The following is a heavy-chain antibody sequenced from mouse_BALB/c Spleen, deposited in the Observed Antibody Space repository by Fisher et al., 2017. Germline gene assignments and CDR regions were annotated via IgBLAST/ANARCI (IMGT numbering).Heavy chain of an antibody. J-gene: IGHJ4*01. CDR3: AREGYGNYEDYAMDY. D-gene: IGHD2-10*02. Sequence: KFKGKATFTVDTSSSTAYMQFNSLTSEDSAVYYCAREGYGNYEDYAMDYWGQGTSVTVSS. V-gene: IGHV1S34*01.